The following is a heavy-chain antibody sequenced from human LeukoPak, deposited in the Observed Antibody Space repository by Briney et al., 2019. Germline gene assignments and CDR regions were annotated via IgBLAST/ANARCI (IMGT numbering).Heavy chain of an antibody. J-gene: IGHJ3*02. CDR2: IKQDGSEK. CDR3: ARVMPYCSSTSCYTGVGGAFDI. Sequence: PGGSLRLXCAASGFTYSSYWMSWVRRAPGKGLEWVANIKQDGSEKYYVDSVKGRFTISRDNAKNSLYLQMNSLRAEDTAVYYCARVMPYCSSTSCYTGVGGAFDIWGQGTMVTVSS. D-gene: IGHD2-2*02. V-gene: IGHV3-7*01. CDR1: GFTYSSYW.